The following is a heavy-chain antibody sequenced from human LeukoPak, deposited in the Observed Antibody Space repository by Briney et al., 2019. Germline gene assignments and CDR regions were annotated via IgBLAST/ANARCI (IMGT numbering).Heavy chain of an antibody. D-gene: IGHD4-17*01. Sequence: SENLSLSCTVSGGSISSYYWSWIRQPPGKGLEWIGYIYYSGSTNYNPSLKSRVTISVDTSKNQFSLKLSSVTAADTAVYYCARVPTTVPWSDAFDIWGQGTMVTVSS. CDR1: GGSISSYY. J-gene: IGHJ3*02. V-gene: IGHV4-59*01. CDR2: IYYSGST. CDR3: ARVPTTVPWSDAFDI.